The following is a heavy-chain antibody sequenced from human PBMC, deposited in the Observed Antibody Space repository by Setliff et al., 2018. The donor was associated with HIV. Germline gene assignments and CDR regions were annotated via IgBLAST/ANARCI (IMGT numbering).Heavy chain of an antibody. CDR1: GGSINSTSYY. D-gene: IGHD6-13*01. Sequence: SETLSLTCTVSGGSINSTSYYWGWIRQPPGNGLEWIGSIYHTGSTYYNPSLKSRVTISVDTSKNQFSLKLRSVTAADTALYYCARGRYRSRWYASDHYYIDVWGKGTTVTAP. J-gene: IGHJ6*03. V-gene: IGHV4-39*01. CDR2: IYHTGST. CDR3: ARGRYRSRWYASDHYYIDV.